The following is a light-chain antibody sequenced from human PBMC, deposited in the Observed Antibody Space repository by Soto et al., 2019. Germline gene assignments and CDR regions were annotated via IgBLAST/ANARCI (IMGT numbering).Light chain of an antibody. V-gene: IGKV3-11*01. CDR1: QSVDNN. CDR2: GSF. CDR3: QQRSSWPLK. Sequence: EIVMTQSPVTLSASPGESATLSCRASQSVDNNVAWYQQKPGQAPRLLIVGSFARATGIPARFSGSGSGTDXXXTISSLEPEDFAVYFCQQRSSWPLKFGGGTKVDIK. J-gene: IGKJ4*02.